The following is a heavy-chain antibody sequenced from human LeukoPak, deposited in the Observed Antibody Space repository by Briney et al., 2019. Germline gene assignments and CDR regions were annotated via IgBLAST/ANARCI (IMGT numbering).Heavy chain of an antibody. D-gene: IGHD3-3*01. Sequence: PGRSLRLSCAASGFTFSSYAMHWVRQAPGKGLEWVAVISYDGSNKYYADSVKGRFTISRDNSKNTLYLQMNSLRAEDTAVYYCARNPWQTDFDETLFDYWGQGTLVTVSS. CDR3: ARNPWQTDFDETLFDY. V-gene: IGHV3-30-3*01. CDR2: ISYDGSNK. CDR1: GFTFSSYA. J-gene: IGHJ4*02.